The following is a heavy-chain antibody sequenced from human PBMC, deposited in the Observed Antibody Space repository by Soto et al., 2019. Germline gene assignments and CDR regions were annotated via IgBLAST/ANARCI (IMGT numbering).Heavy chain of an antibody. CDR3: ARSDFWIGCLDY. D-gene: IGHD3-3*01. CDR2: INHSGST. V-gene: IGHV4-34*01. CDR1: GDSLSGYY. J-gene: IGHJ4*02. Sequence: SQTLSRTCVVDGDSLSGYYRSWIRQGPGKGLEWIGEINHSGSTKYIPSLTSLVTISVDSSTNQFSWKLNSVTGADTAVYYCARSDFWIGCLDYWGQGTLVTVSS.